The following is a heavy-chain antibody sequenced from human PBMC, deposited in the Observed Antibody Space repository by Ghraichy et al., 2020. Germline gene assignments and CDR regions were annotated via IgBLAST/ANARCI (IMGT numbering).Heavy chain of an antibody. CDR3: ARSLGVYDSSGYYNSYWYFDL. J-gene: IGHJ2*01. V-gene: IGHV3-7*01. CDR2: IKQDGSEK. Sequence: GGSLRLSCAASGFTFSSYWMSWVRQAPGKGLEWVANIKQDGSEKYYVDSVKGRFTISRDNAKNSLYLQMNSLRAEDTAVYYCARSLGVYDSSGYYNSYWYFDLWGRGTLVTVSS. D-gene: IGHD3-22*01. CDR1: GFTFSSYW.